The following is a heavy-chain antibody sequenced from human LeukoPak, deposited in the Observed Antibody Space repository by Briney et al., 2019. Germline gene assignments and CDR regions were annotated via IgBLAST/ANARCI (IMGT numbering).Heavy chain of an antibody. Sequence: SETLSLTCTVSGGSISSSSYYWGWIRQPPGKGLEWIGYIYYSGSTNYNPSLKSRVTISVDTSKNQFSLKLSSVTAADTAVYFCARAAPVSPQYFDYWGQGVLVAVSS. CDR2: IYYSGST. D-gene: IGHD4-11*01. J-gene: IGHJ4*02. V-gene: IGHV4-61*05. CDR3: ARAAPVSPQYFDY. CDR1: GGSISSSSYY.